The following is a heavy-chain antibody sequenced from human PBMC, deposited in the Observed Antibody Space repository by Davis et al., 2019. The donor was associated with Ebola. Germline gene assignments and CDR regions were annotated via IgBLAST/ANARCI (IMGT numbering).Heavy chain of an antibody. CDR2: ISAYNGNT. Sequence: ASVKVSRKASGYTFTSYGISWVRQAPGQGLEWMGWISAYNGNTNYAQKLQGRVTMTTDTSTSTAYMELRSLRSDDTAVYYCARDSIFGVVDDYWGQGTLVTVPS. J-gene: IGHJ4*02. CDR1: GYTFTSYG. CDR3: ARDSIFGVVDDY. D-gene: IGHD3-3*01. V-gene: IGHV1-18*04.